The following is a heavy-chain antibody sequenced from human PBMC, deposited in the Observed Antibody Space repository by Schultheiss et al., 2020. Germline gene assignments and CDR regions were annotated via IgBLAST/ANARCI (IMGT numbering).Heavy chain of an antibody. CDR3: ASWYNPGSSSWYNPFDY. V-gene: IGHV3-21*01. D-gene: IGHD6-13*01. Sequence: GGSLRLSCAASRFTFSSYSMNWVRQAAGKGLEWVSSISSSSSYIYYADSVKGRFTISRDNAKNSLYLQMNSLRAEDTAVYYCASWYNPGSSSWYNPFDYWGQGTLVTVYS. J-gene: IGHJ4*02. CDR2: ISSSSSYI. CDR1: RFTFSSYS.